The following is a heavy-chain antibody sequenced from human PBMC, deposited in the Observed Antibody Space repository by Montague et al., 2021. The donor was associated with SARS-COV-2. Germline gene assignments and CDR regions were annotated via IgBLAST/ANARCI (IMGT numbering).Heavy chain of an antibody. V-gene: IGHV4-61*02. D-gene: IGHD3-22*01. CDR1: GGSISSGYLH. Sequence: TLSLTCTVSGGSISSGYLHWSWIRQPAGKRLEWIEIIDPGGNTYYNSSLKSRVTTSVDTSKNQFPLKLTSVTAANTAVYYCASVFTVTDCLDYRGQGTLVTVSS. CDR3: ASVFTVTDCLDY. J-gene: IGHJ4*02. CDR2: IDPGGNT.